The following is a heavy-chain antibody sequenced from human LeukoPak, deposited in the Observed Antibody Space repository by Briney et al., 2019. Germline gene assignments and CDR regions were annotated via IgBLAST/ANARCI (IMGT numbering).Heavy chain of an antibody. CDR3: ASSKIAVAGTELDY. CDR2: IYYSGST. J-gene: IGHJ4*02. V-gene: IGHV4-59*01. CDR1: GFTFSSYS. Sequence: GSLRLSCAASGFTFSSYSMNWVRQAPGKGLEWIGYIYYSGSTNYNPSLKSRVTISVDTSKNQFSLKLSSVTAADTAVYYCASSKIAVAGTELDYWGQGTLVTVSS. D-gene: IGHD6-19*01.